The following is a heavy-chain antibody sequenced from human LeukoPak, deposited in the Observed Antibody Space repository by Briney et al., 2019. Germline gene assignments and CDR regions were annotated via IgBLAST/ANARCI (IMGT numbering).Heavy chain of an antibody. J-gene: IGHJ6*02. V-gene: IGHV3-23*01. CDR3: AKSQILWFAGYYYGMDV. Sequence: GGSLRLSCAASGFTFSSYAMSWVRQAPRKGLEWVSAISGSGGSTYYADSVKGRFTISRDNSKNTLYLQMNSLRAEDTAVYYCAKSQILWFAGYYYGMDVWGQGTTVTVSS. CDR2: ISGSGGST. D-gene: IGHD3-10*01. CDR1: GFTFSSYA.